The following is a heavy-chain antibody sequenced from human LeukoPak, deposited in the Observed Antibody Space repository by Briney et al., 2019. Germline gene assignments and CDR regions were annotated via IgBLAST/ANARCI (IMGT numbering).Heavy chain of an antibody. D-gene: IGHD3-9*01. J-gene: IGHJ4*02. V-gene: IGHV3-21*01. Sequence: AGGSLRLSCAASGFTFNTFNMNWVRQAPGKGLEWVSSITSGGDYIYYADSVKGRFTTSRDNAKNSLSLQLNSLRVEDTAVYYCARGHYDVLAASYKWTPDYWGQGTLVTVYS. CDR3: ARGHYDVLAASYKWTPDY. CDR2: ITSGGDYI. CDR1: GFTFNTFN.